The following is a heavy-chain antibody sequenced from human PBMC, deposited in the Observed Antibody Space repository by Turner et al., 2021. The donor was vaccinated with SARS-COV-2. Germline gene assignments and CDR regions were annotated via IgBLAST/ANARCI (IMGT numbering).Heavy chain of an antibody. Sequence: QVQLVQSGAEVTKPGSSVKVSCKASGGTFSSYAISWVRQAPGQGLEWMGAIIPIFGTANYAQKFQGRVTITADESTSTAYMELSSRRSADTAVYYCLGRDIVVVLVAISEVDYWGQGTLVTVSS. J-gene: IGHJ4*02. V-gene: IGHV1-69*01. CDR2: IIPIFGTA. CDR1: GGTFSSYA. D-gene: IGHD2-2*01. CDR3: LGRDIVVVLVAISEVDY.